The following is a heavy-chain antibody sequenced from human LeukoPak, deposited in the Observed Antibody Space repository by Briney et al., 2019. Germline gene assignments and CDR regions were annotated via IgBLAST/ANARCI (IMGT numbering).Heavy chain of an antibody. CDR2: ISSSSSYI. D-gene: IGHD4-17*01. J-gene: IGHJ4*02. Sequence: GGSLRLSCAASGFTFSSYSMNWVRQAPGKGLEWVSSISSSSSYIYYADSGKGRFTISRDNAKNSLYLQMNSLRAEDTAVHYCARGLYGDFDYWGQGTLVTVSS. V-gene: IGHV3-21*01. CDR3: ARGLYGDFDY. CDR1: GFTFSSYS.